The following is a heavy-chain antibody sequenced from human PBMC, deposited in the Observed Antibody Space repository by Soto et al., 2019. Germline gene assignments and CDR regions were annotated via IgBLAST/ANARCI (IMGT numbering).Heavy chain of an antibody. Sequence: PSETLSLTCTASGGSMSTYYWNWIRQSPGKGLEWIGYIYSSGSTHYNPSLQNRVTISIDTSKNQVSLKVNSVTAADTAVYYCGGEVPGIYGVYYFDYWGQGTLVTVSS. V-gene: IGHV4-59*01. D-gene: IGHD3-3*02. CDR2: IYSSGST. CDR1: GGSMSTYY. CDR3: GGEVPGIYGVYYFDY. J-gene: IGHJ4*02.